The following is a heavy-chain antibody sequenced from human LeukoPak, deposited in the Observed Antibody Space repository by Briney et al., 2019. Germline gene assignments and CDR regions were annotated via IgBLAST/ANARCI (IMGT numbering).Heavy chain of an antibody. V-gene: IGHV3-23*01. J-gene: IGHJ4*02. D-gene: IGHD2-15*01. CDR1: GFTVSSNY. CDR2: ISGSGGTT. Sequence: GGSLRLSCAASGFTVSSNYMSWVRQAPGKGLEWVSGISGSGGTTYYADSVKGRFTISRDNSKNTLYLQMNSLRAEDTAVYYCAKSSPYCRGGSCYSIDYWGQGTLVTVSS. CDR3: AKSSPYCRGGSCYSIDY.